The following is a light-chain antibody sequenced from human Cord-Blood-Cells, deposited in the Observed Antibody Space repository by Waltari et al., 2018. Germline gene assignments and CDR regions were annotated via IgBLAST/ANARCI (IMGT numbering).Light chain of an antibody. V-gene: IGKV3-11*01. CDR1: HSVSSN. Sequence: EIVLTQSPATLSLSPGERATLSCRASHSVSSNLAWYQQKPGQAPRLLIYDASNRATGIPARFSGSGSGTDFTLTISSLEPEDFAVYYCQQRSNWPLTFGGGTKVEIK. CDR2: DAS. CDR3: QQRSNWPLT. J-gene: IGKJ4*01.